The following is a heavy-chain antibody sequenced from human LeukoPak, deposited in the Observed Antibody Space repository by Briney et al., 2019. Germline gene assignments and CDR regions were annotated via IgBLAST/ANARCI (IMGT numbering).Heavy chain of an antibody. V-gene: IGHV1-69*05. CDR2: ITPIFRTP. Sequence: ASVKVSCKASGGTFSSTTINWVRQAPGQGLEWMGGITPIFRTPNYAQKFQGRVTMTRDTSTSTVYMELSSLRSEDTAVYYCAREPGYSSSWYGAFDIWGQGTMVTVSS. D-gene: IGHD6-13*01. J-gene: IGHJ3*02. CDR1: GGTFSSTT. CDR3: AREPGYSSSWYGAFDI.